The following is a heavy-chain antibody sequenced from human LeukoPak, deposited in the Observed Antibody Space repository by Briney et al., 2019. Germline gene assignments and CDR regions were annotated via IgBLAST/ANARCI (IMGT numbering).Heavy chain of an antibody. CDR3: AREYGGPFDY. CDR2: INTNTGNP. CDR1: GYTFTTYA. V-gene: IGHV7-4-1*02. D-gene: IGHD4-23*01. Sequence: ASVKVSCKASGYTFTTYAINWVRQAPGQGLGWMGWINTNTGNPTYAQGFTGRFVFSLDTSVSAAYLQISSLKAEDTAVYYCAREYGGPFDYWGQGTLVTVSS. J-gene: IGHJ4*02.